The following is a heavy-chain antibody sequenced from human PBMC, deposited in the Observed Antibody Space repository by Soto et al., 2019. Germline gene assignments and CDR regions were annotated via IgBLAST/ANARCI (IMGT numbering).Heavy chain of an antibody. CDR2: VSYEGSKQ. CDR3: ARESFSASPNFFDY. V-gene: IGHV3-30-3*01. J-gene: IGHJ4*02. D-gene: IGHD3-16*01. Sequence: GGSLRLSCAGSGFSFSEYAMHWVRQAPGKGLDWVAVVSYEGSKQYYADSVRGRFTISRDNSKNELYLQMNSLRADDTALYYCARESFSASPNFFDYWGRGTQVTVSS. CDR1: GFSFSEYA.